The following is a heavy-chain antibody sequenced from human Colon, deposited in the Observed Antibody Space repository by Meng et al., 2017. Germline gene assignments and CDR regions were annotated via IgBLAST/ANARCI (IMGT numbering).Heavy chain of an antibody. CDR3: ARDLRSGSYTDY. CDR2: INWNGGST. J-gene: IGHJ4*02. CDR1: GFTFDDYG. V-gene: IGHV3-20*04. D-gene: IGHD1-26*01. Sequence: GESLKISCAASGFTFDDYGMSWVRQAPGKGLEWVSGINWNGGSTGYADSVKGRFTISRDNAKNSLYLQMNSLRAEDTALYYCARDLRSGSYTDYWGQGTLVTVSS.